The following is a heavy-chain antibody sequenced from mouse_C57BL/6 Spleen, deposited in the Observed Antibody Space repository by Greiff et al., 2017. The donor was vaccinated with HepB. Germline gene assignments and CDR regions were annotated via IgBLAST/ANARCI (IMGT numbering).Heavy chain of an antibody. D-gene: IGHD2-4*01. CDR3: ARDYDGFAY. J-gene: IGHJ3*01. CDR2: ISSGSSTI. CDR1: GFTFSDYG. Sequence: DVKLVESGGGLVKPGGSLKLSCAASGFTFSDYGMHWVRQAPEKGLEWVAYISSGSSTIYYADTVKGRFTISRDNAKNTLFLQMTSLRSEDPAMYYCARDYDGFAYWGQGTLVTVSA. V-gene: IGHV5-17*01.